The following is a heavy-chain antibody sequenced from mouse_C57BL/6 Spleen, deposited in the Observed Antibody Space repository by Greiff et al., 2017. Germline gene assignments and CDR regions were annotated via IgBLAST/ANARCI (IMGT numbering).Heavy chain of an antibody. CDR1: GYTFTDYY. D-gene: IGHD2-4*01. J-gene: IGHJ4*01. V-gene: IGHV1-75*01. CDR2: IFPGSGST. CDR3: AREEGYDYDVRYAMDY. Sequence: QVHVKQSGPELVKPGASVKISCKASGYTFTDYYINWVKQRPGQGLEWIGWIFPGSGSTYYNEKFKGKATLTVDKSSSTAYMLLSSLTSEDSAVYFCAREEGYDYDVRYAMDYWGQGTSVTVSS.